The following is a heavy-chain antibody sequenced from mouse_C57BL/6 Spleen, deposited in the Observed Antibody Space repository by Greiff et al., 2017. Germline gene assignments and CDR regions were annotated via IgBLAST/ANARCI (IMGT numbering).Heavy chain of an antibody. CDR2: INPGYVGT. Sequence: QVQLKQPGTELVKPGASVKLSCKASGYTFTSYWMHWVKPRPGHGLEWIGNINPGYVGTNYNEKFKSKATLTEDKSSSTAYMQLSSLTSEDSAVYYCATQYYGSDYGSQGTTHTVSS. J-gene: IGHJ2*01. V-gene: IGHV1-53*01. CDR1: GYTFTSYW. CDR3: ATQYYGSDY. D-gene: IGHD1-1*01.